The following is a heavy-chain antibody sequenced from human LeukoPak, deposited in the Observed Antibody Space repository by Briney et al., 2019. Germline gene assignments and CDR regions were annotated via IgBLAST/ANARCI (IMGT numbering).Heavy chain of an antibody. V-gene: IGHV3-9*01. CDR1: GFTFDDYA. D-gene: IGHD3-10*01. CDR2: ISWNSGSI. CDR3: AKGARYGTANWFDP. J-gene: IGHJ5*02. Sequence: PGGSLRLSCAVSGFTFDDYAMHWVRQVPGKGLEWVSGISWNSGSIGYADSVKGRFTISRDNAKNSLYLQMNSLRAEDTALYYCAKGARYGTANWFDPWGQGTLVTVSP.